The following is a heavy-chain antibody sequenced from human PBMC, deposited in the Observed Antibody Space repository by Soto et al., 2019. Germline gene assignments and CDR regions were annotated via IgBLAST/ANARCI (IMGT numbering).Heavy chain of an antibody. J-gene: IGHJ4*02. CDR1: GDSISNGGYY. V-gene: IGHV4-31*03. Sequence: QVQLQESGPGLVKPSQTLSLTCTVSGDSISNGGYYWSWIRQQPGRGLEWIGYIYYSGTTYYNPSLKSRVTMSVDTSKDQVSLRLSSVTAADTSVYYCARALAARPTGDLYDFDYWGQGTLVTVSS. CDR2: IYYSGTT. D-gene: IGHD4-17*01. CDR3: ARALAARPTGDLYDFDY.